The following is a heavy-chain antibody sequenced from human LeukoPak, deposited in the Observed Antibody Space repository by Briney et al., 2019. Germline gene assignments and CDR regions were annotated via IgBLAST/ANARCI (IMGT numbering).Heavy chain of an antibody. CDR3: AGDYYYYGMDV. J-gene: IGHJ6*02. Sequence: GRSLRLSCAASGFTFDDYAMHWVRQAPVKGLEWVSGISWNSGSIGYADSVKGRFTISRDNAKNSLYLQMNSLRAEDTALYYCAGDYYYYGMDVWGQGTTVTVSS. CDR1: GFTFDDYA. CDR2: ISWNSGSI. V-gene: IGHV3-9*01.